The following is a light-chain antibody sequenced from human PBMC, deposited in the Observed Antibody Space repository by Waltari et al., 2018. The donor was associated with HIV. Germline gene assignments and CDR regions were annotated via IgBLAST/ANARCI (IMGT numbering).Light chain of an antibody. CDR3: QQSYSTPCT. CDR2: DAS. V-gene: IGKV1-39*01. J-gene: IGKJ1*01. Sequence: IQMTQSPSSLSASVGARVPITCRASQSISTYLNWYPQKRGKAPKPLVYDASSLQGGVSSRFSGSGSGTDFTLTISSLQPEDFVTYYCQQSYSTPCTFGQGTRVDI. CDR1: QSISTY.